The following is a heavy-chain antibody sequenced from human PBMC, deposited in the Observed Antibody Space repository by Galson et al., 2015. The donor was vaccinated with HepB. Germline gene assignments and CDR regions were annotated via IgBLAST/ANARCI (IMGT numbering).Heavy chain of an antibody. CDR2: INHSGST. CDR1: GGSFSGYY. CDR3: ARVGHRYCSSTSCDT. Sequence: LSLTCAVYGGSFSGYYWSWIRQPPGKGLEWIGEINHSGSTNYNPSLKSRVTISVDTSKNQFSLKLSPVTAADTAVYYCARVGHRYCSSTSCDTWGQGTLVTVSS. V-gene: IGHV4-34*01. D-gene: IGHD2-2*02. J-gene: IGHJ4*02.